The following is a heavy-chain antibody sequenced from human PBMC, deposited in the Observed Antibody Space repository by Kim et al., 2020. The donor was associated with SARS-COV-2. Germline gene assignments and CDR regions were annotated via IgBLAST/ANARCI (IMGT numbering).Heavy chain of an antibody. CDR2: ISGRSDYI. V-gene: IGHV3-21*01. J-gene: IGHJ4*02. CDR1: GFTFSSYS. D-gene: IGHD3-10*01. CDR3: ARDDRGPLADLDY. Sequence: GGSLRLSCAASGFTFSSYSMNWVRQAPGKGLEWVSSISGRSDYIYYADSVEGRFTISRDNAKNSLYLQMNSLRVDDTAVYYCARDDRGPLADLDYWGQGTLVTVSS.